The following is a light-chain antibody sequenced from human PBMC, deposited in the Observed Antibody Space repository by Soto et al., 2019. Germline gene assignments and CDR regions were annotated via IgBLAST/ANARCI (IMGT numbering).Light chain of an antibody. CDR2: GAS. Sequence: EIVMTQSPATLSVSPGDRATLSCRASQSVSSNLAWYQQKPGQAPRLLIYGASTRATGIPARFSGSGSGTEFTLTISSLQSEDFAVYYCQQYSNWPPTFGQGNKLEIK. J-gene: IGKJ2*01. CDR3: QQYSNWPPT. CDR1: QSVSSN. V-gene: IGKV3-15*01.